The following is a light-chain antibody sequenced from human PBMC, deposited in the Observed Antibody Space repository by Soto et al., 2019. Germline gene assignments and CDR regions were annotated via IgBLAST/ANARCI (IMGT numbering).Light chain of an antibody. V-gene: IGKV3-20*01. CDR2: GPS. Sequence: EIVLTQSPGTLSLSPGERATLSCRASQSVSSSYLAWYQQKPGQAPRLLIYGPSSRATGIPDRFSGSGSGTDFTLTISRLEPEDFATYSCQQYGRSPVTFGPGTKVDIK. CDR3: QQYGRSPVT. CDR1: QSVSSSY. J-gene: IGKJ3*01.